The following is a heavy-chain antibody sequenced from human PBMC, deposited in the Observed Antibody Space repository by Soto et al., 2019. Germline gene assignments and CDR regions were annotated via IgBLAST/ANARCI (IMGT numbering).Heavy chain of an antibody. Sequence: QVQLQQWGAGPLRPLETLSLTCGVSGGSFSGYYWAWIRQSPGKGPEWIGEINDRGSINYNPSLKSRASISVDTPKNHYCLNLGSVTAADTAVYSCARESHDILTGPPWVWYFDLWGRGTLVTVSS. CDR1: GGSFSGYY. V-gene: IGHV4-34*01. CDR3: ARESHDILTGPPWVWYFDL. CDR2: INDRGSI. J-gene: IGHJ2*01. D-gene: IGHD3-9*01.